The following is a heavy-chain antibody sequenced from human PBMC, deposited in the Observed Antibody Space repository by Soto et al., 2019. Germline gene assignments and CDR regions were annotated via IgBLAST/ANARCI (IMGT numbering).Heavy chain of an antibody. CDR1: GFSFNSYE. CDR2: IDTRATTI. CDR3: ARGVGLSGKYYALDI. J-gene: IGHJ3*02. V-gene: IGHV3-48*03. Sequence: GPLRLSCAASGFSFNSYEINWVRQSPGKGLEFISYIDTRATTITYAESVKGRFAISRDNAKSSLFLQMNSLRAEDTAVYYCARGVGLSGKYYALDIWGQGTMVTVSS. D-gene: IGHD1-26*01.